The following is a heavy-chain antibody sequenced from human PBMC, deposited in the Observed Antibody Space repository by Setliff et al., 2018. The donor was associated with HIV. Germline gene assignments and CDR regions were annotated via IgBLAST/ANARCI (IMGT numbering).Heavy chain of an antibody. CDR2: LNPSGDST. J-gene: IGHJ4*02. CDR3: ARFPTREVWRRNDIDY. D-gene: IGHD1-1*01. Sequence: ASVKVSCKASGYTFTSYYVHWVRQAPGQGLEWMGILNPSGDSTAYAQNFQGRVAITADTSTDTAYLKLNSLKSDDTAVYYCARFPTREVWRRNDIDYWGQGTLVTVSS. V-gene: IGHV1-46*01. CDR1: GYTFTSYY.